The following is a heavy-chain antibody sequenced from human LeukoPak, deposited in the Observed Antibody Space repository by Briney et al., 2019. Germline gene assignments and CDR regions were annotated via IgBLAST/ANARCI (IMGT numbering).Heavy chain of an antibody. CDR2: ISAYNGNT. CDR1: GYTFTSYY. D-gene: IGHD6-13*01. V-gene: IGHV1-18*04. Sequence: ASVKVSCKASGYTFTSYYMHWVRQAPGQGLEWMGWISAYNGNTNYAQKLQGRVTMTTDTSTSTAYMELRSLRSDDTAVYYCARAGYSSSWWHYYYYYMDVWGKGTTVTVSS. J-gene: IGHJ6*03. CDR3: ARAGYSSSWWHYYYYYMDV.